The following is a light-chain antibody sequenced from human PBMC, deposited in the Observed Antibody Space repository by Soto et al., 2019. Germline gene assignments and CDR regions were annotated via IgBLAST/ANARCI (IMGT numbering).Light chain of an antibody. CDR3: QQSYSCPNT. V-gene: IGKV3-11*01. Sequence: EIVLTQSPATLSLSPGERATLSCRASQSVGTYLAWYQHNPGQAPRLLIYDASNRATGIPARFSGSGSGTDFLLTISSPYHEDFAVYYWQQSYSCPNTFGQGTKLEIK. CDR2: DAS. J-gene: IGKJ2*01. CDR1: QSVGTY.